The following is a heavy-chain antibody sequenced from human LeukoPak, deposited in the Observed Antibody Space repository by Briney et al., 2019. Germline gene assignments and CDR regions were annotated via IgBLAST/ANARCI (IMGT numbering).Heavy chain of an antibody. CDR2: IYYSGST. Sequence: PSETLSLTCTVSGGSISSYYWSWIRQPPGKGLEWIGYIYYSGSTNYNPSLKSRVTISVDTSKNQFSLKLSSVTAADTAVYYCARARIAAAGDVIDYWGQGTLATVSS. V-gene: IGHV4-59*01. D-gene: IGHD6-13*01. CDR1: GGSISSYY. J-gene: IGHJ4*02. CDR3: ARARIAAAGDVIDY.